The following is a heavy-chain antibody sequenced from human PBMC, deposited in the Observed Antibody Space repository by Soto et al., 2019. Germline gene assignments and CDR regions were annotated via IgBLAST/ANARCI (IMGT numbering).Heavy chain of an antibody. Sequence: PGGSLRLSCAASGFTFSSYWMHWVRQAPGKGLVWVSRINSDGSSTSYADSVKGRFTISRDNAKNTLYLQMNSLRAEDTAVYYCAKEGSSSLYYFDYWGQGTLVTVSS. CDR1: GFTFSSYW. V-gene: IGHV3-74*01. CDR2: INSDGSST. D-gene: IGHD6-6*01. J-gene: IGHJ4*02. CDR3: AKEGSSSLYYFDY.